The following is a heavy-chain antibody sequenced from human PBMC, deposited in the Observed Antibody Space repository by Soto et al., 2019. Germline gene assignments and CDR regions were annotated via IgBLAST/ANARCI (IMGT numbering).Heavy chain of an antibody. CDR3: ARSPRSSPYFDY. J-gene: IGHJ4*02. V-gene: IGHV4-4*02. Sequence: SETLSLTCAVSGGSISTNYWWSWVRQPPGKGLEWIGEIHHSGRTNYIQSLKSRVTMSLDKSNNQLSLKLSSVTASDTAFYFCARSPRSSPYFDYWGQGALVTVSS. D-gene: IGHD6-13*01. CDR2: IHHSGRT. CDR1: GGSISTNYW.